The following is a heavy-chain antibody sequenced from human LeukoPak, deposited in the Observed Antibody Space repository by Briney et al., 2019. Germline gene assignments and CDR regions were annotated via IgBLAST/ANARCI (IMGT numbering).Heavy chain of an antibody. D-gene: IGHD3-3*01. Sequence: PSETLSLTCTVDNDYIILGNYYWSWIRQPPGKGLEWIGYIYYSGSAYYNPSLESRVTISVDTSKNQFSLKLTSMTAADTAVYFCARASGVAINGGWFDPWGQGTLVTVSS. CDR1: NDYIILGNYY. J-gene: IGHJ5*02. CDR2: IYYSGSA. V-gene: IGHV4-30-4*08. CDR3: ARASGVAINGGWFDP.